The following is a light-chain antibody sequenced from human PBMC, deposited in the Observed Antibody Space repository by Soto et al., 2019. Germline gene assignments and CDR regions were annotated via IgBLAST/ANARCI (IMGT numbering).Light chain of an antibody. V-gene: IGKV3-15*01. CDR1: QGVSSN. CDR2: GAS. J-gene: IGKJ5*01. CDR3: QPAGT. Sequence: QATLAVSRGGGATLSCRASQGVSSNLAWYQQKPGQAPRLLIYGASTRATGIPAMFSGRGSGTEFTPPLTCLPSEDFAVYYCQPAGTFAQGTRLEIK.